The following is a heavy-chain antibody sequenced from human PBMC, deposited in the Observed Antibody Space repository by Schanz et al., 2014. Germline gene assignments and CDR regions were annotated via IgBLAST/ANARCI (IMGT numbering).Heavy chain of an antibody. D-gene: IGHD3-22*01. V-gene: IGHV3-15*07. Sequence: EVQLVESGGGLVKPGGSLTLSCAASGFSISDALVHWVRQAPRKALEWVGRFKSNVDGGTTDYAAPVKGRFTISRDDSKNTLSLQKNSLKTEDTAVYYCTDGSARWGQGTLVTVSS. J-gene: IGHJ4*02. CDR3: TDGSAR. CDR2: FKSNVDGGTT. CDR1: GFSISDAL.